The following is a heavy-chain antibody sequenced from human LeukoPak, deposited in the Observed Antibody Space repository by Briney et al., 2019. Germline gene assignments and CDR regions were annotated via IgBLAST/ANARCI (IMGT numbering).Heavy chain of an antibody. CDR2: ISAYNGNT. CDR1: GYTFTSYG. CDR3: AKDPRNILTGDYDDFDI. Sequence: ASVKVSCKASGYTFTSYGISWVRQAPGQGLEWMGWISAYNGNTNYAQKLQGRVTMTTDTSTSTVYMELSTLRSEDTAVYFCAKDPRNILTGDYDDFDIWGQGTMVTVSS. D-gene: IGHD3-9*01. V-gene: IGHV1-18*01. J-gene: IGHJ3*02.